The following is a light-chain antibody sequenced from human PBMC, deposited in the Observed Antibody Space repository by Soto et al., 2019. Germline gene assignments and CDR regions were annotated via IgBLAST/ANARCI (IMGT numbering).Light chain of an antibody. J-gene: IGKJ4*01. CDR3: QQYGSSPRELT. CDR2: AAS. Sequence: EIVLTQSPGTLSLSPGERATLSCRASQSVSSRSLAWYQQKPGQAPRLLIYAASSRATGIPDRFSGSGSGTDFTLTIRRLEPEDFAVYYCQQYGSSPRELTFGGGTKVEIK. CDR1: QSVSSRS. V-gene: IGKV3-20*01.